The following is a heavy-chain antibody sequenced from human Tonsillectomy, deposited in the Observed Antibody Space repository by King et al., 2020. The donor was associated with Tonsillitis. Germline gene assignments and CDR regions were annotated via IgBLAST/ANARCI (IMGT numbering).Heavy chain of an antibody. CDR1: GGSISSYY. CDR2: IYYSGST. Sequence: QLQESGPGLVKPSETLSLTCTVSGGSISSYYWSWIRQPPGKVLEWIGHIYYSGSTKYNPSLKSRVIISLDTSKNQFSLKLSSVTAADTAVYYCARSGYYYGSGSPPFDYWGQGTLVTVSS. D-gene: IGHD3-10*01. CDR3: ARSGYYYGSGSPPFDY. J-gene: IGHJ4*02. V-gene: IGHV4-59*08.